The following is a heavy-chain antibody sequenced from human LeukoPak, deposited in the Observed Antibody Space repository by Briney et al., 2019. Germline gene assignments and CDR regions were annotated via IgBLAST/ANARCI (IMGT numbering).Heavy chain of an antibody. CDR1: GYTFTSYD. Sequence: ASVKVSCKASGYTFTSYDINWVRQASGQGLEWMGWMNPNSGNTGSAQKFQDRVTMTRNTSISTAYMELSSLRSDDTAVYYCARGPPNWGYDYWGPGTLVTVSS. D-gene: IGHD7-27*01. J-gene: IGHJ4*02. CDR2: MNPNSGNT. CDR3: ARGPPNWGYDY. V-gene: IGHV1-8*01.